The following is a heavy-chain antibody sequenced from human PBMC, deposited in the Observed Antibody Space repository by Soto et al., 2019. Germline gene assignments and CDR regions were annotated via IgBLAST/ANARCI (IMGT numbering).Heavy chain of an antibody. V-gene: IGHV1-3*01. CDR3: ARGIFDSYGMDV. D-gene: IGHD2-15*01. CDR2: INAGNGNT. J-gene: IGHJ6*02. CDR1: GYTFTSYA. Sequence: ASVKVSCKASGYTFTSYAMNWVRQPPGQRLEWMGWINAGNGNTKYSQKFQGRVTITRDTSACTAYMELSSLRSEDTAVYYCARGIFDSYGMDVWGQGTTVTVSS.